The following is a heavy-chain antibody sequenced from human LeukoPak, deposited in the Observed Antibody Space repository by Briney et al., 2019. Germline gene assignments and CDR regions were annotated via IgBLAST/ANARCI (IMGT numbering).Heavy chain of an antibody. D-gene: IGHD3-3*01. CDR2: MNPNSGNT. CDR1: GYTFTSYD. V-gene: IGHV1-8*01. CDR3: ARVFGPPSWYDFWSGYKPTDAFDI. J-gene: IGHJ3*02. Sequence: GASVKVSCEASGYTFTSYDINWVRQATGQGLEWMGWMNPNSGNTGYAQKFQGRVTMTRNTSISTAYMELSSLRSEDTAVYYCARVFGPPSWYDFWSGYKPTDAFDIWGQGTMVTVSS.